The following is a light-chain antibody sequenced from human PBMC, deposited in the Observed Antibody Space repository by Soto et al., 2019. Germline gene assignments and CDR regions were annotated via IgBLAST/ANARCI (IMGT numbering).Light chain of an antibody. CDR1: QIIESY. V-gene: IGKV1-39*01. CDR3: QQRYSIPIT. Sequence: DIQMTQSPPSLSASVGDRVTITCRSSQIIESYLSWYQQKPGEAPNLLIYADSDLQSGVPSRFSGTGAGTDFTLTIISLQPEEFATYYCQQRYSIPITVGGGTKVEIK. CDR2: ADS. J-gene: IGKJ4*01.